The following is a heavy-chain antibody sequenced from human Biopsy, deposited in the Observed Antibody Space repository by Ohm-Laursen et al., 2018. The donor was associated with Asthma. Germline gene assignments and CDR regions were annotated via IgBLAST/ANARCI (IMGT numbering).Heavy chain of an antibody. CDR3: ARGGLGYCSSTSCYQNYYYGMDV. V-gene: IGHV3-33*01. D-gene: IGHD2-2*01. Sequence: SLRLSCSASGFTFISYGMHWVCQAPGKGLEWVAVIWYDGSNKYYADSVKGRFTISRDNSKNTLYLQMNSLRAEDTAVYYCARGGLGYCSSTSCYQNYYYGMDVWGQGTTVTVSS. CDR1: GFTFISYG. CDR2: IWYDGSNK. J-gene: IGHJ6*02.